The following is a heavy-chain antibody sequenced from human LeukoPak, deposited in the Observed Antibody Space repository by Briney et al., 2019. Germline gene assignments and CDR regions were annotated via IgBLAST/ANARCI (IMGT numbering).Heavy chain of an antibody. J-gene: IGHJ4*02. CDR3: ARGPPSVAAADYYFDY. D-gene: IGHD6-13*01. Sequence: NPSETLSLTCTVSGGSISSGGYYWSWIRQPPGKGLEWIGEINHSGSTNYNPSLKSRVTISVDTSKNQFSLKLSSVTAADTAVYYCARGPPSVAAADYYFDYWGQGTLVTVSS. CDR2: INHSGST. CDR1: GGSISSGGYY. V-gene: IGHV4-39*07.